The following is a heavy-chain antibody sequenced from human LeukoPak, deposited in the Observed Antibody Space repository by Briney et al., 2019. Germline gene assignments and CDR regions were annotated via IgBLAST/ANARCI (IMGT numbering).Heavy chain of an antibody. CDR2: IYYTGNT. V-gene: IGHV4-59*01. D-gene: IGHD5-18*01. CDR1: GGSISSYY. Sequence: PSETLSLTCTVSGGSISSYYWSWIRQPPGKGLEWIGYIYYTGNTNYNPSLKSRVTISVDTSKNQFSLKLSSVTAADTAVYYCASNGYSYGSFDYWGQGTLVTVSS. CDR3: ASNGYSYGSFDY. J-gene: IGHJ4*02.